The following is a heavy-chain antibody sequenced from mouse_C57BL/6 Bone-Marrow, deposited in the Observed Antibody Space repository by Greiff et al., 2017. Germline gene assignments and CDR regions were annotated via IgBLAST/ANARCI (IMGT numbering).Heavy chain of an antibody. V-gene: IGHV5-9-1*02. CDR2: ISSGGDYI. CDR3: TRNPYYDYDRDY. D-gene: IGHD2-4*01. CDR1: GFTFSSYA. Sequence: EVKLVESGEGLVKPGGSLKLSCAASGFTFSSYAMSWVRQTPEKRLEWVAYISSGGDYIYYADTVKGRFTISRDNARNTLYLQMSSLKSEDTAMYYCTRNPYYDYDRDYWGQGTSVTVSS. J-gene: IGHJ4*01.